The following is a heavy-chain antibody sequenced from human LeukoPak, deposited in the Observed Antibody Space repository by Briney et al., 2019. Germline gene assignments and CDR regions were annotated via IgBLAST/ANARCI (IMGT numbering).Heavy chain of an antibody. CDR1: GFTFDDYA. CDR2: ISGDGGST. Sequence: GGSLRLPCAASGFTFDDYAMHWVRQAPGKGLEWVSLISGDGGSTYYADSVKGRFTISRDNSKNSLYLQMNSLRTEDTALYYRAKVRAGFDSSGYYPDGFDIWGQGTMGTGSS. V-gene: IGHV3-43*02. CDR3: AKVRAGFDSSGYYPDGFDI. D-gene: IGHD3-22*01. J-gene: IGHJ3*02.